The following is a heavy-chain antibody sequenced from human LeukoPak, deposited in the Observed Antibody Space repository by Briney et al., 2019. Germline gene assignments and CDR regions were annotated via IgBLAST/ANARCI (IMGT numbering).Heavy chain of an antibody. J-gene: IGHJ3*02. CDR3: ARDLDGAFDI. CDR2: IYSGGST. V-gene: IGHV3-66*02. D-gene: IGHD5-24*01. Sequence: PGGSLRLSCAASGFTVSSNYMSCVRQAPGKGLEWVSVIYSGGSTYYADSVKGRFTISRDNSKNTLYLQMNSLRAEDTAVYYCARDLDGAFDIWGQGTMVTVSS. CDR1: GFTVSSNY.